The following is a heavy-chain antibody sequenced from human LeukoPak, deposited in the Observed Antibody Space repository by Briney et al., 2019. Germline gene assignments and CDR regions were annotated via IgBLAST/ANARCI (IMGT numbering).Heavy chain of an antibody. CDR3: AKDPGRITMVQGGMDV. D-gene: IGHD3-10*01. V-gene: IGHV3-21*01. Sequence: PGGSLRLSCAASGFTFSSYSMNWVRQAPGKGLEWVSSISTGSSYIYYADSVKGRFTISRDNAKNSLYLQMNSLRAEDTAVYYCAKDPGRITMVQGGMDVWGQGTTVTVSS. J-gene: IGHJ6*02. CDR1: GFTFSSYS. CDR2: ISTGSSYI.